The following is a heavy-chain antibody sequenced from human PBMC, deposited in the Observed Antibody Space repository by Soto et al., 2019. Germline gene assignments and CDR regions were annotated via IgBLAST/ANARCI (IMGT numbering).Heavy chain of an antibody. V-gene: IGHV3-48*03. CDR3: ARGMEVASAIVVVPAAISRNWFDP. Sequence: PGGSLRLSCAASGFTFSAYEMNWVRQAPGKGLEWIAYITSGGRSVYYADSVKGRFSISRDNAENSLYLHMSGLRAEDTAVYYCARGMEVASAIVVVPAAISRNWFDPWGQGTLVTVSS. D-gene: IGHD2-2*02. CDR2: ITSGGRSV. CDR1: GFTFSAYE. J-gene: IGHJ5*02.